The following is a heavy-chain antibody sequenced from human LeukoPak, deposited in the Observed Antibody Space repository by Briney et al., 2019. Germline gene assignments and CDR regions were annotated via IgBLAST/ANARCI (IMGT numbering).Heavy chain of an antibody. CDR1: GDSVSNNIAT. J-gene: IGHJ4*02. Sequence: PSQTLSLTCAISGDSVSNNIATWNWVRQSPSRGLEWLGRTHYRSRWGNDYAISVKGRITINPDTSRNQFSLQLNSVTPEDTAVYYCVRDSDDYYWALDFWGQGTPVTVSS. CDR3: VRDSDDYYWALDF. CDR2: THYRSRWGN. V-gene: IGHV6-1*01. D-gene: IGHD3-10*01.